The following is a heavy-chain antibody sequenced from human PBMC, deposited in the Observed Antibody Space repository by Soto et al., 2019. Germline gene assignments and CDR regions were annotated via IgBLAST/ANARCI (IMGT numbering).Heavy chain of an antibody. D-gene: IGHD2-21*02. CDR1: GFTFSSYA. J-gene: IGHJ3*02. Sequence: QVQLVESGGGGVQPGRSLRLSCAASGFTFSSYAMHWVRQAPGKGLEWVAVISYDGSNKYYADSVKGRFTISRDNSKNTLYLQMNSLRAEDTAVYYCARGLRAYCGGDCYSDAFDIWGQGTMVTVSS. CDR3: ARGLRAYCGGDCYSDAFDI. CDR2: ISYDGSNK. V-gene: IGHV3-30-3*01.